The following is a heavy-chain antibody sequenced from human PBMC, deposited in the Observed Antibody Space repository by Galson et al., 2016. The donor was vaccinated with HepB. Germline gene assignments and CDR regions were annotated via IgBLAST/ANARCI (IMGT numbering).Heavy chain of an antibody. CDR3: ARGIDRTRAVAGWPLSP. D-gene: IGHD6-19*01. Sequence: SLRLSCAASGFTFSSYAMTWVRQAPGKGLEWVAAISGGAVVNTYYADSVKGRFAISRDNSKNTLYLQMNSLTVEDTAIYYCARGIDRTRAVAGWPLSPWGQGTLVTVSS. J-gene: IGHJ5*02. V-gene: IGHV3-23*01. CDR1: GFTFSSYA. CDR2: ISGGAVVNT.